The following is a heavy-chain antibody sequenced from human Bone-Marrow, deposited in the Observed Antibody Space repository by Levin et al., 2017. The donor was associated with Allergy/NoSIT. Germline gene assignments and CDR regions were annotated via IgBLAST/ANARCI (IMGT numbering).Heavy chain of an antibody. Sequence: SCAASGFTFTDYYMTWIRQTPGKGLEWVSYISGNERSIFYADSVKGRFTISRDNAKNSLFLQMDSLRAGDTAVYYCATILDILSPLHYAMDVWGQGTTVTVSS. CDR3: ATILDILSPLHYAMDV. D-gene: IGHD5-24*01. J-gene: IGHJ6*02. CDR1: GFTFTDYY. CDR2: ISGNERSI. V-gene: IGHV3-11*01.